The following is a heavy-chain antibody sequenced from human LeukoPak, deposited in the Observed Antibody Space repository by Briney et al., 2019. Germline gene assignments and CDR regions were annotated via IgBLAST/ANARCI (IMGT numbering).Heavy chain of an antibody. V-gene: IGHV1-8*01. D-gene: IGHD6-13*01. CDR2: MNPNSGNT. J-gene: IGHJ5*02. Sequence: ASVKVSCKASGYTFTSYDINWVRQATGQGLEWMGWMNPNSGNTGYAQKFQGRVTMTRNTSISTAYMELSSLRSEDTAVYYCARGGGVVAGSSSCTWFDPWGQGTLVTVSS. CDR3: ARGGGVVAGSSSCTWFDP. CDR1: GYTFTSYD.